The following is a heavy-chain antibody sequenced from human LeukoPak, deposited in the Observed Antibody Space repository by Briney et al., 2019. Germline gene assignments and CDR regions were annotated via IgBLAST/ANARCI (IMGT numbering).Heavy chain of an antibody. Sequence: GGSLRLSCAASGFTFSNAWMSWVRQAPGKGLEWVGRIKSKTDGGTTDYAAHVKGSFTISRVDSKKTLHLQMISLKTNDTAVYYRTGRYGRSTSCYGEDFQRWGEGSLVTVSS. V-gene: IGHV3-15*01. CDR1: GFTFSNAW. CDR2: IKSKTDGGTT. CDR3: TGRYGRSTSCYGEDFQR. D-gene: IGHD2-2*01. J-gene: IGHJ1*01.